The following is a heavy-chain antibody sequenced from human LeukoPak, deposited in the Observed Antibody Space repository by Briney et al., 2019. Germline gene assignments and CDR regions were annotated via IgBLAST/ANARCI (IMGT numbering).Heavy chain of an antibody. CDR1: GFTFSSYG. CDR2: IWYDGSNK. CDR3: ARDKVYYDYVWGSYRHGEGYHFDY. D-gene: IGHD3-16*02. V-gene: IGHV3-33*01. J-gene: IGHJ4*02. Sequence: PGGSLRLSCAASGFTFSSYGMHWVRQAPGKGLEWVAVIWYDGSNKYYADSVKGRFTISRDNSKNTLYLQMNSLRAEDTAVYYCARDKVYYDYVWGSYRHGEGYHFDYWGQGTLVTVSS.